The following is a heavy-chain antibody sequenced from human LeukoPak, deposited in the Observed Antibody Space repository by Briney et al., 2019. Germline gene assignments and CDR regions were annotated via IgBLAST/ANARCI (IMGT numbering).Heavy chain of an antibody. V-gene: IGHV4-38-2*01. D-gene: IGHD3-10*01. CDR1: GLSISSGYY. Sequence: SETLSLTCAVSGLSISSGYYWGWIRQPPGKGLEWIGSFYHSGNTYYNPSLKSRVSISVDTTKNQFSLKLGSVTAADTAVYYCARVLKWFGVDAFDIWGQGTMVTVSS. CDR3: ARVLKWFGVDAFDI. J-gene: IGHJ3*02. CDR2: FYHSGNT.